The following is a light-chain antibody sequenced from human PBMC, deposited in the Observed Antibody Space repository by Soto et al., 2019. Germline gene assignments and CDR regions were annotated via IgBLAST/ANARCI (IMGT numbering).Light chain of an antibody. J-gene: IGKJ3*01. CDR1: QTVSNN. V-gene: IGKV3-15*01. CDR3: QQSSKWPQFT. CDR2: ASY. Sequence: EILMTQSPATVSGSPGGRATLSCRASQTVSNNLAWYQQRPRRAPRLLIYASYTRATGNPARFSGSGSGTELTLTISSVQSEDFAVYYWQQSSKWPQFTVSPGTRVDLK.